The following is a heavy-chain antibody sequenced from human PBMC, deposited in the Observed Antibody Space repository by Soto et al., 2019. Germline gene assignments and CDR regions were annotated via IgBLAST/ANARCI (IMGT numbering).Heavy chain of an antibody. V-gene: IGHV3-64D*08. CDR1: GFTFSNYG. Sequence: EVQLVESGGGLVQPGGSLRLSCSASGFTFSNYGLHWVRQAPGKGLECVSAIGSNGINTYYADFAKGRFTISRDNSENTLYLQMSSLRPEDTAVYYCASLGRDVYTLGKGYWGQGTLVTVSS. CDR2: IGSNGINT. D-gene: IGHD2-15*01. CDR3: ASLGRDVYTLGKGY. J-gene: IGHJ4*02.